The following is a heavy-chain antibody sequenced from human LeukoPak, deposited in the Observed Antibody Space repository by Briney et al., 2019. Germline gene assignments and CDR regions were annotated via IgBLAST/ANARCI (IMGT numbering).Heavy chain of an antibody. V-gene: IGHV3-23*01. Sequence: GSLRLSCAASGFTFSSYAMSWVRQAPGKGLEWVSAIIGSGGSTYYADSVKGRFTISRDNSKNTLYLQMNSLRAEDTAVYYCAKVRFLEWLSSPGYFDYWGQGTLVTVSS. CDR1: GFTFSSYA. J-gene: IGHJ4*02. D-gene: IGHD3-3*01. CDR2: IIGSGGST. CDR3: AKVRFLEWLSSPGYFDY.